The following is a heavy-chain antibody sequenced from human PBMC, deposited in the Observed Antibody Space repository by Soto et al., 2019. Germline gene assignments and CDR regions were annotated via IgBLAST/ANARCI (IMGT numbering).Heavy chain of an antibody. D-gene: IGHD3-10*01. CDR1: GGTFSSYA. CDR3: ARMLQCTPMVRGLKQRDLCFDP. J-gene: IGHJ5*02. Sequence: GASVKVSCKASGGTFSSYAISWVRQAPGQGLEWMGGIIPIFGTANYAQKFQGRVTITADESTSTAYMELSSLRSEDTAVYYCARMLQCTPMVRGLKQRDLCFDPWGQGPLVTVAS. V-gene: IGHV1-69*13. CDR2: IIPIFGTA.